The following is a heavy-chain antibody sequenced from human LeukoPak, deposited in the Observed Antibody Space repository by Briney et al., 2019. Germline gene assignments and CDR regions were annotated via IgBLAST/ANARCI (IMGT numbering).Heavy chain of an antibody. CDR3: ATTVTTWAPFDY. J-gene: IGHJ4*02. CDR1: GGSISSYY. V-gene: IGHV4-59*12. Sequence: SETLSLTCTVSGGSISSYYWSWIRQAPGKGLEWIGYIYYSGSTNYNPSLKSRVTISVDTSKNQFSLKLSSVTAADTAVYYCATTVTTWAPFDYWGQGTLVTVSS. D-gene: IGHD4-17*01. CDR2: IYYSGST.